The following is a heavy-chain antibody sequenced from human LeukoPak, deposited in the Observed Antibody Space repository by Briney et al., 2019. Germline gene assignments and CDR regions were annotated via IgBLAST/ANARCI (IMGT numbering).Heavy chain of an antibody. V-gene: IGHV4-30-4*08. CDR3: AREHIVVVTDAIGYWFDP. D-gene: IGHD2-2*01. Sequence: SETLSLTCTVSGASVSSGDYYWSWIRQPPGKGLEWIGYIYYSGSTYYNPSLKSRVTTSIDTTKNQFSLKLSAVTAADTAVYYCAREHIVVVTDAIGYWFDPWGQGTLVTASS. CDR1: GASVSSGDYY. J-gene: IGHJ5*02. CDR2: IYYSGST.